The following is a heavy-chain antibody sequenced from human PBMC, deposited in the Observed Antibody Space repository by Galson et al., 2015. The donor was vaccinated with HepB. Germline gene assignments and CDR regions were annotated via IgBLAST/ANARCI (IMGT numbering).Heavy chain of an antibody. Sequence: SLRLSCAASGFTFSSYGMHWVRQAPGKGLEWVGVIRSKAYGGTTEYAAYGKGRFTITRDKSKSIAHLKMNRLKTEDTAVYDCTRADSSGYYLNDAFDIWGQGTMVTVSS. CDR3: TRADSSGYYLNDAFDI. V-gene: IGHV3-49*04. D-gene: IGHD3-22*01. CDR2: IRSKAYGGTT. J-gene: IGHJ3*02. CDR1: GFTFSSYG.